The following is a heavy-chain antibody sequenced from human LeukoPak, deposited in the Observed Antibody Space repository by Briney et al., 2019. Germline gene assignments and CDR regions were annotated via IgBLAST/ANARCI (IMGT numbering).Heavy chain of an antibody. CDR1: GASISSYY. D-gene: IGHD3-3*01. CDR3: ARDNGVVFYYMDV. J-gene: IGHJ6*03. V-gene: IGHV4-4*07. Sequence: SETLSLTCTVSGASISSYYWSWIRQPAGKGLEWIGRIYTSGSTNYNPSLKSRVTISVDKSKNQFSLKLSSVTAADTAIYYCARDNGVVFYYMDVWDKGTTVTVSS. CDR2: IYTSGST.